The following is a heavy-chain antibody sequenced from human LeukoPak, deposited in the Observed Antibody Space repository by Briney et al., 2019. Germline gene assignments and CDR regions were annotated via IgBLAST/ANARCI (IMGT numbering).Heavy chain of an antibody. CDR3: ARERHDAFDI. CDR2: ISSSSSYI. V-gene: IGHV3-21*01. CDR1: GFTFSSYS. J-gene: IGHJ3*02. Sequence: NPGGSLRLSCAASGFTFSSYSMNWVRQAPGKGLEWVSSISSSSSYIYYADSVKGRFTISRDNAKNSLYLQMNSLRAEDAAVYYCARERHDAFDIWGQGTMVTVSS.